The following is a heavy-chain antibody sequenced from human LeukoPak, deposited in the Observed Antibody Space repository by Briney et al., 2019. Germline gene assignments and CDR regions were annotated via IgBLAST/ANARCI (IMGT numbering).Heavy chain of an antibody. CDR3: ARGSGWSYFDY. CDR1: GGSISSYY. CDR2: IYYSGST. D-gene: IGHD6-19*01. Sequence: PWETLSLTCTVSGGSISSYYWSWIRQPPGKGLEWIGYIYYSGSTNYNPSLKSRVTISVDTSKNQFSLKLSSVTAADTAVYYCARGSGWSYFDYWGQGTLVTVSS. J-gene: IGHJ4*02. V-gene: IGHV4-59*01.